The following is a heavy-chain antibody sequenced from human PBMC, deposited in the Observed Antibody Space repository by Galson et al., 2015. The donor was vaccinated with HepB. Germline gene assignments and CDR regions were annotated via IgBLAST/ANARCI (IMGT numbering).Heavy chain of an antibody. CDR1: GFTFDDYA. D-gene: IGHD3-16*01. CDR2: ISWNSGSI. CDR3: AKPLGAGGGWFDP. Sequence: SLRLSCAASGFTFDDYAMHWVRQAPGKGLEWVSGISWNSGSIGYADSVKGRFTISRDNSKNTLYLQMNSLRAEDTAVYYCAKPLGAGGGWFDPWGQGTLVTVPS. J-gene: IGHJ5*02. V-gene: IGHV3-9*01.